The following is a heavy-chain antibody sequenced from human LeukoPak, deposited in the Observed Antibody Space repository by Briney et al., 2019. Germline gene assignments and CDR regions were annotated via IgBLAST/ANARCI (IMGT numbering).Heavy chain of an antibody. CDR2: ISWNSGSI. J-gene: IGHJ4*02. CDR3: AKAHSSSWYAGVGY. V-gene: IGHV3-9*01. Sequence: GGSLRLSCAASGFTFDDYGMSWVRQAPGKGLEWVSGISWNSGSIGYADSVKGRFTISRDNAKNSLYLQMNSLRTEDTASYYCAKAHSSSWYAGVGYWGQGTLVTVSS. D-gene: IGHD6-13*01. CDR1: GFTFDDYG.